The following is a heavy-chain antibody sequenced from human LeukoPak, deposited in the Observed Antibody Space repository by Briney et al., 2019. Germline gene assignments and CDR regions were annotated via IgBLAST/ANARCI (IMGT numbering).Heavy chain of an antibody. CDR1: GFTFSSYA. D-gene: IGHD3-10*01. Sequence: PGGSLRLSCAASGFTFSSYAMSWVRQAPGKGLEWVSAISGSGDSTYYADSVKGRFTISRDNSKNTLYLQMNRRRADDTAVFYCAKDLGSGSGSFYMWDYWGQGTLVTVSS. CDR3: AKDLGSGSGSFYMWDY. J-gene: IGHJ4*02. CDR2: ISGSGDST. V-gene: IGHV3-23*01.